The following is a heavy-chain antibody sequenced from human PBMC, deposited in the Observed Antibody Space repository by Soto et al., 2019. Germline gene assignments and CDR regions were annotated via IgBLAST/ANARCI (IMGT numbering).Heavy chain of an antibody. V-gene: IGHV1-3*01. CDR3: AKDYYDSSGYYPPALLFDY. CDR1: GYTFTSYA. Sequence: GASVKVSCKASGYTFTSYAMHWVRQAPGQRLEWMGWINAGNGNTKYSQKFQGRVTITRDTSASTAYMELSSLRSEDTAVYYCAKDYYDSSGYYPPALLFDYWGQGTLVTVS. D-gene: IGHD3-22*01. CDR2: INAGNGNT. J-gene: IGHJ4*02.